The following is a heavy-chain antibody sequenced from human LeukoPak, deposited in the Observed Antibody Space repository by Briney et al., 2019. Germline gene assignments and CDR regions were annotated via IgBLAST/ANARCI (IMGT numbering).Heavy chain of an antibody. J-gene: IGHJ5*02. CDR2: FDPEDGET. CDR3: ATVRGSIAVAGTFGWFDP. V-gene: IGHV1-24*01. CDR1: GYTLTELS. D-gene: IGHD6-19*01. Sequence: ASVKVSCKVSGYTLTELSMHWVRQAPGKGLEWMGGFDPEDGETIHAQKFQGRVTMTEDTSTDTAYMELSSLRSEDTAVYYCATVRGSIAVAGTFGWFDPWGQGTLVTVSS.